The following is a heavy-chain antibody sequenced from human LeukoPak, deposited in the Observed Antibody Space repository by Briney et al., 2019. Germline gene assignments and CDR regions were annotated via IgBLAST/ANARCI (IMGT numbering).Heavy chain of an antibody. J-gene: IGHJ4*02. D-gene: IGHD6-13*01. V-gene: IGHV3-21*06. CDR2: ISSSGSDL. Sequence: AGGSLRLSCAASVFTFSSYSMNWVRQAPWKGLEWVSCISSSGSDLYYADSVKGRFTISRDSAKNLLYLQMNSLRADDTAVYYCARDRGTRGSSWFDYWGQGTLVTVSS. CDR3: ARDRGTRGSSWFDY. CDR1: VFTFSSYS.